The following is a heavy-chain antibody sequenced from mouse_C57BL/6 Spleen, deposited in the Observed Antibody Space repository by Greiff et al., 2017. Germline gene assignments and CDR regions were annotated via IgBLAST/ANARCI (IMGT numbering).Heavy chain of an antibody. Sequence: EVMLMESGGDLVKPGGSLKLSCAASGFTFSSYGMSWVRQTPDKRLEWVATIISGGSYTYYPDSVKGRFTISKDNSKNTLYLQMSSLKSEDPAMYDVARQGDGYYDAMDDWGQGTTVTVYS. V-gene: IGHV5-6*01. D-gene: IGHD2-3*01. CDR3: ARQGDGYYDAMDD. CDR1: GFTFSSYG. J-gene: IGHJ4*01. CDR2: IISGGSYT.